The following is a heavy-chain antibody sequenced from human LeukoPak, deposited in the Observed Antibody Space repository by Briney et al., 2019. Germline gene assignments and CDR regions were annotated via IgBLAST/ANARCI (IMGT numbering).Heavy chain of an antibody. V-gene: IGHV4-39*01. D-gene: IGHD1-26*01. CDR1: GGSISSSSYY. Sequence: SETLSLTCTVSGGSISSSSYYWGWIRQPPGKGLEWIGSIYYSGGTYYNPSLKSRVTISVDTSKNQFSLKLSSVTAADTAVYYCARGFSGSSDFDYWGQGTLATVSS. CDR2: IYYSGGT. CDR3: ARGFSGSSDFDY. J-gene: IGHJ4*02.